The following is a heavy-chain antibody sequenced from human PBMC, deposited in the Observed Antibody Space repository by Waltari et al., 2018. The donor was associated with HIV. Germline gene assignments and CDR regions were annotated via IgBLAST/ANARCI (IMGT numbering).Heavy chain of an antibody. Sequence: VQLVQSGAAVQKPGASVKVTCKAAGYKYTAYDMHWVRQAPGQGLERMGWINPRSGDTQYAQKFQGRVTMTRDTSISTAFMELSRLRSDDTAVYYCARDPLHGVAVADIDYWGQGTLVTVSS. V-gene: IGHV1-2*02. CDR3: ARDPLHGVAVADIDY. J-gene: IGHJ4*02. CDR2: INPRSGDT. D-gene: IGHD6-19*01. CDR1: GYKYTAYD.